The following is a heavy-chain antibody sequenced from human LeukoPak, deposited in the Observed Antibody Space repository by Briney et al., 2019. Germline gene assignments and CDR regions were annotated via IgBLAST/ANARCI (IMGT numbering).Heavy chain of an antibody. V-gene: IGHV3-7*01. CDR3: ASTFPYCSSGTCAL. CDR2: ISPDGNRE. Sequence: PGGSWRLSCAASGLTFSSYWMTWVRQGPGKGLEWVATISPDGNRENYVDSVKGRFSISRDNAKSSLFLQMRSLRAEDTAMYYCASTFPYCSSGTCALGGQGTLVTVSS. CDR1: GLTFSSYW. D-gene: IGHD2-15*01. J-gene: IGHJ4*02.